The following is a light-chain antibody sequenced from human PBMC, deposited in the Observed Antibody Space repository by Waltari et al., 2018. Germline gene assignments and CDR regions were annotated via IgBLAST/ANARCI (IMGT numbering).Light chain of an antibody. CDR3: SSYTSSSTYV. CDR1: SSEVGGYNY. V-gene: IGLV2-14*01. CDR2: EVS. Sequence: QAALTQPAAVSGSPGHSSTISCTGTSSEVGGYNYVPWYQQHPGKAPKLMIYEVSNRPSGVSNRFSGSKSGNTASLTISGLQAEDEADYYCSSYTSSSTYVFGTGTKVTVL. J-gene: IGLJ1*01.